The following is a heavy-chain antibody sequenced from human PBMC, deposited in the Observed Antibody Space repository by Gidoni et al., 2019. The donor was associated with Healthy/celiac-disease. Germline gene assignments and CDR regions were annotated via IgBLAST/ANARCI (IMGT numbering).Heavy chain of an antibody. J-gene: IGHJ4*02. CDR1: GGSISSYY. CDR3: ARGPPGARHFDY. CDR2: IYDSGST. Sequence: QVQLQESGPGLVKPSETLSLTCTVSGGSISSYYWSWIRQPPGKGLEWIGYIYDSGSTNYNPSLKSRVTISVDTSKNQFSLKLSSVTAADTAVYYCARGPPGARHFDYWGQGTLVTVSS. V-gene: IGHV4-59*01. D-gene: IGHD6-25*01.